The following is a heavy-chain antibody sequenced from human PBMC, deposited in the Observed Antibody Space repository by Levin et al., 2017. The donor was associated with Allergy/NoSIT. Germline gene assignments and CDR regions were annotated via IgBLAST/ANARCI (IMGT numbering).Heavy chain of an antibody. CDR1: GFTFSIYD. CDR2: IGTTGDT. Sequence: HPGESLKISCGASGFTFSIYDMHWVRQPAGKPLEWVSGIGTTGDTYYPDSVRGRFTISRDDAKDSLYLQLNSLGAGDTALYYCARSLRGSRFRIDTWGQGTLVTVSA. D-gene: IGHD6-19*01. V-gene: IGHV3-13*01. CDR3: ARSLRGSRFRIDT. J-gene: IGHJ5*02.